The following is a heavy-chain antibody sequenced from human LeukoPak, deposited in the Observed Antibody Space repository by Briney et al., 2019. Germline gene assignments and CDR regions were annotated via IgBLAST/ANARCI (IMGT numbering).Heavy chain of an antibody. CDR1: GYSISSGYY. CDR3: ARSPPGYGYLVDSGFFHY. V-gene: IGHV4-38-2*02. CDR2: FYHSGST. D-gene: IGHD5-18*01. Sequence: SDTLSLICTVSGYSISSGYYWGWIRHPPGKGLEWIGSFYHSGSTYYNPSLKSRVTISVDTSKNQFSLKVSSVTAADTAVYYCARSPPGYGYLVDSGFFHYWGQGTLVTVSS. J-gene: IGHJ4*02.